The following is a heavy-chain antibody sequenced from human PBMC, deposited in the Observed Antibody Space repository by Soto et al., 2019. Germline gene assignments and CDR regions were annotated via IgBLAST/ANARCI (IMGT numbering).Heavy chain of an antibody. CDR3: ARGIMVYAIGYYGMDV. J-gene: IGHJ6*02. D-gene: IGHD2-8*01. CDR1: GGSFSGYY. CDR2: INHSGST. V-gene: IGHV4-34*01. Sequence: SETLSLTCAVYGGSFSGYYWSWIRQPPGKGLEWIGEINHSGSTNYNPSLKSRVTISVDTSKNQFSLKMSSVTATDTAVYYCARGIMVYAIGYYGMDVWGQGTTVTVSS.